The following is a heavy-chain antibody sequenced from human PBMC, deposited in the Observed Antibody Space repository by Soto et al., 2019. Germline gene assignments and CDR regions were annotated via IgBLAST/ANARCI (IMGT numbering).Heavy chain of an antibody. D-gene: IGHD6-13*01. CDR3: ARLYSSSWPYQGLDV. Sequence: GPSVKVSCKASGYTFTSYDINWVRQATGQGLEWMGWMNPNSGNTGYAQKFQGRVTMTRNTSISTAYMELSSLRSEDTAVYYCARLYSSSWPYQGLDVWGQGTTVTVSS. CDR2: MNPNSGNT. V-gene: IGHV1-8*01. J-gene: IGHJ6*02. CDR1: GYTFTSYD.